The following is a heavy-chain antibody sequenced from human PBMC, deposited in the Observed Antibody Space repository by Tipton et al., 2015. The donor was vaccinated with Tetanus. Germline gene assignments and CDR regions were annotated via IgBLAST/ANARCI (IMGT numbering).Heavy chain of an antibody. CDR3: ARDGWGLTNWFDP. V-gene: IGHV4-39*07. CDR2: INHSGST. J-gene: IGHJ5*02. Sequence: TLSLTCTVSGGSVSSSTYYWVWIRQPPGKGLEWIGEINHSGSTNYNPSLKSRVTISVDTSKNQFSLKLSSVTAADTAVYYCARDGWGLTNWFDPWGQGTLVTVSS. CDR1: GGSVSSSTYY. D-gene: IGHD7-27*01.